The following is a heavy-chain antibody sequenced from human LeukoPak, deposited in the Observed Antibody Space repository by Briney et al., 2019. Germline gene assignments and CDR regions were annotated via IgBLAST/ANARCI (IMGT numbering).Heavy chain of an antibody. Sequence: PGGSLRLSCAASGFTFSSYDMHWVRQATGKGLEWVSAIGTAGDTYYPGSVKGRFTISRENAKNSLYLRMNSLRAGDTAVYYCARGGRGYYVDAFDIWGQGTMVTVSS. V-gene: IGHV3-13*01. J-gene: IGHJ3*02. CDR2: IGTAGDT. CDR3: ARGGRGYYVDAFDI. D-gene: IGHD3-22*01. CDR1: GFTFSSYD.